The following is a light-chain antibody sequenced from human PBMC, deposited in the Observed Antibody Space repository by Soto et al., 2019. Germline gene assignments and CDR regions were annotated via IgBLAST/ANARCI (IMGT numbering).Light chain of an antibody. J-gene: IGLJ1*01. CDR1: SSDVGGYNY. CDR3: SSYTSSSKDV. V-gene: IGLV2-14*01. Sequence: QSALTQPASVSGSPGQSITISCTGPSSDVGGYNYVSWYQQHPGKAPKLMIYDVSNRPSGVSNRFSGSKSGNTASLTISGLQAEDEADYYCSSYTSSSKDVFGTGTKLTVL. CDR2: DVS.